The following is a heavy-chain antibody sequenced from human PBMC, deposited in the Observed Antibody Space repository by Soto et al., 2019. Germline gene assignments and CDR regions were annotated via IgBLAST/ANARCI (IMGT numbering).Heavy chain of an antibody. CDR3: AKDMKWGGMTTIHYFDS. CDR2: ISSNSETI. V-gene: IGHV3-9*02. D-gene: IGHD4-17*01. J-gene: IGHJ4*02. Sequence: EMQLVESGGGLLQPGRSLRLSCVGSGFIADDYAMHWVRQPPGKGLEGVSVISSNSETINYADSVKGRFTISRDNAKNSLFLQMNSLRPEDTAFYYCAKDMKWGGMTTIHYFDSWGQGTLVTVSS. CDR1: GFIADDYA.